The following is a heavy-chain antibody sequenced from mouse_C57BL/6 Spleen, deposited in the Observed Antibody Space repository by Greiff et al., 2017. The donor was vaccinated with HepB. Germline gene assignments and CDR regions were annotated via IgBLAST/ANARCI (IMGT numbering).Heavy chain of an antibody. V-gene: IGHV5-16*01. J-gene: IGHJ2*01. D-gene: IGHD3-3*01. CDR2: INYDGSST. CDR3: AREGVGDEFDY. CDR1: GFTFSDYY. Sequence: EVMLVESEGGLVQPGSSMKLSCTASGFTFSDYYMAWVRQVPEKGLEWVANINYDGSSTYYLDSLKSRFIISRDNAKNILYLQMSSLKSEDTATYYCAREGVGDEFDYWGQGTTLTVSS.